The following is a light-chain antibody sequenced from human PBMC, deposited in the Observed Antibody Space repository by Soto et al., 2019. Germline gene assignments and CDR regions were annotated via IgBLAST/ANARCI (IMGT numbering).Light chain of an antibody. CDR3: QQSYAIPFT. J-gene: IGKJ4*01. CDR1: QRINSY. V-gene: IGKV1-39*01. Sequence: DIQVTQSPSSLSASVGDTITITCRASQRINSYVNWYLQKPGKAPDLLIYSASSLQSGVPSRCSGSGSGTTFTLTISNLQPEDFATYYCQQSYAIPFTFGGGTKVEIK. CDR2: SAS.